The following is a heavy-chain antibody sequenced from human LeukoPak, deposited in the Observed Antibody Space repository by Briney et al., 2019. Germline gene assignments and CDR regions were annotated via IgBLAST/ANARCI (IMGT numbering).Heavy chain of an antibody. CDR1: GFTVSSNY. V-gene: IGHV3-53*04. Sequence: PGGSLRLSCAVSGFTVSSNYMSWVRQAPGKGLEWVSVIYSGGGSTYYADSVKGRFTFSRHNSKNTLYLEINSLRPDDTAVYYWARGGGDYNPFDYWGQGTLVTVSS. CDR2: IYSGGGST. CDR3: ARGGGDYNPFDY. J-gene: IGHJ4*02. D-gene: IGHD4-17*01.